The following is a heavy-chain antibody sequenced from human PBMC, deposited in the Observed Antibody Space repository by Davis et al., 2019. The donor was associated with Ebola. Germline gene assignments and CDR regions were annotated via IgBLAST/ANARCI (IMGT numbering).Heavy chain of an antibody. V-gene: IGHV4-59*11. D-gene: IGHD5-24*01. J-gene: IGHJ5*02. Sequence: SETLSLTCSVSGASIRSHYWSWIRQPPGKGLEWIGEIYYIGSSSYNPSLKSRVTISLDTSKNQFSLKLSSVTAADAAMYYGARDRGFDPWGQGTLVTVSS. CDR2: IYYIGSS. CDR1: GASIRSHY. CDR3: ARDRGFDP.